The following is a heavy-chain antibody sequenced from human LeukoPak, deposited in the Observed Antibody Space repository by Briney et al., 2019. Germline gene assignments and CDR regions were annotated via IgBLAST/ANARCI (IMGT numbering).Heavy chain of an antibody. V-gene: IGHV3-23*01. Sequence: GGSLRLSCVASGFTFSSHGMNWVRQAPGKGLEWVSSISGSGDTTYYANSVKGRFTISRENSKNTLYLEMSSLRVEDTALYYCAKDKSAWLEYNWFDPWGQGTLVTVSS. D-gene: IGHD6-19*01. CDR1: GFTFSSHG. CDR3: AKDKSAWLEYNWFDP. CDR2: ISGSGDTT. J-gene: IGHJ5*02.